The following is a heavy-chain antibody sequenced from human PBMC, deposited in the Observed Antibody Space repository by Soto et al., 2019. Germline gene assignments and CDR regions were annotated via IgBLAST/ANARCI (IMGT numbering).Heavy chain of an antibody. V-gene: IGHV3-21*01. CDR3: ARESEDLTSNFDY. CDR1: GFTFTRYS. J-gene: IGHJ4*02. CDR2: ISSTTNYI. Sequence: GGSLRLSCAASGFTFTRYSMNWVRQAPGKGLEWVSSISSTTNYIYYGDSMKGRFTISRDNAKKSLYLEMNSRRAEDTAVYYCARESEDLTSNFDYWGQGTLVTVSS.